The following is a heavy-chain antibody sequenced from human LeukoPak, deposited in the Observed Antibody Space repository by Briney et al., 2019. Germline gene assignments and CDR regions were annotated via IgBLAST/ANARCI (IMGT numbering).Heavy chain of an antibody. CDR3: ARDPSNTSGYYVYHDY. D-gene: IGHD6-19*01. J-gene: IGHJ4*02. CDR2: ISCYNGDT. CDR1: GYTFTSYG. Sequence: GASVKVSCKASGYTFTSYGISWVRQAPGQGLEWMGWISCYNGDTRYAQKFQGRVTMTKDTSTSTAHMELRSLRSDDTAVYYCARDPSNTSGYYVYHDYWGQGALVTVSS. V-gene: IGHV1-18*01.